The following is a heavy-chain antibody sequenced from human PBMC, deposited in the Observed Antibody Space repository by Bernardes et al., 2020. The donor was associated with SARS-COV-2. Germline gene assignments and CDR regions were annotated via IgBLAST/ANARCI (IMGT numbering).Heavy chain of an antibody. V-gene: IGHV2-70*04. J-gene: IGHJ4*02. CDR2: IDWDDDK. CDR1: GFSLTTSEMR. D-gene: IGHD2-2*01. CDR3: ARISRDCTSASCYVDY. Sequence: SGPTLVKPTQTLTLTCTFSGFSLTTSEMRVSWIRQPPGKALEWLARIDWDDDKFYTTSLKSRLTISKDTSKNQVVLTMTNMDPVDTATYYCARISRDCTSASCYVDYWGQGTLVTVSS.